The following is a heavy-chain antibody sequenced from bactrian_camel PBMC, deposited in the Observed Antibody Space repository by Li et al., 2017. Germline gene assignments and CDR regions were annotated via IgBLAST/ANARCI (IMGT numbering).Heavy chain of an antibody. CDR3: AADWALLRYAGYKSGRENYNY. CDR2: IRTASDSP. J-gene: IGHJ4*01. D-gene: IGHD1*01. CDR1: GYPNA. V-gene: IGHV3-3*01. Sequence: VQVVESGGGSVPAGGSLRLACVVSGYPNAKAWFRQAPGKEREGVAAIRTASDSPWYGRPARSRFTIAQDNTKNTVYLAMNNLKPDDTAMYSCAADWALLRYAGYKSGRENYNYWGHGTQVTVS.